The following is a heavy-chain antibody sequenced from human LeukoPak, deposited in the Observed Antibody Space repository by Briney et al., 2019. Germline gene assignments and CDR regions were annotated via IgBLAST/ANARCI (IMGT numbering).Heavy chain of an antibody. J-gene: IGHJ5*02. V-gene: IGHV1-2*02. Sequence: GASVKVSCKASGYTFTGYYMHWVRQAPGQGLEWMGWINPNSGGTNYAQKFQGRVTMTRDTSISTAYMEPSRLRSDDTAVYYCARAQLRSLWFGELLSWFDPWGQGTLVTASS. CDR1: GYTFTGYY. CDR3: ARAQLRSLWFGELLSWFDP. CDR2: INPNSGGT. D-gene: IGHD3-10*01.